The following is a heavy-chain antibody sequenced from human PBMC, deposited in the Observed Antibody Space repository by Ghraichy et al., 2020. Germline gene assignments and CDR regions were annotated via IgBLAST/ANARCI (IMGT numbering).Heavy chain of an antibody. CDR1: GGSISSYY. CDR3: ARDRHSYGSYFGY. V-gene: IGHV4-59*01. CDR2: IYNSGST. Sequence: SETLSLTCTVSGGSISSYYWSWIRQPPGKGLEWIGYIYNSGSTNYNPSLKSRVTISVDTSKNQFSLKLSSVTAADPAVYYCARDRHSYGSYFGYWGQGTLVTVSS. D-gene: IGHD5-18*01. J-gene: IGHJ4*02.